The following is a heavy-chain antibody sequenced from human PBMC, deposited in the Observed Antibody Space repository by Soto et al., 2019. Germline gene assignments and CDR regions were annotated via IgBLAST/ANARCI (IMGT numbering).Heavy chain of an antibody. CDR3: ASGFESSGWDYYFDY. Sequence: PGESLKISCKGSGYIFSIYWIGWVRQVPGKGLEWMGIIYPGDSDTRYNPSFQGQVTISVDKSTSTAYLRWNSLKASDTAIYYCASGFESSGWDYYFDYWGQGTLVTVSS. CDR2: IYPGDSDT. J-gene: IGHJ4*02. V-gene: IGHV5-51*01. CDR1: GYIFSIYW. D-gene: IGHD6-19*01.